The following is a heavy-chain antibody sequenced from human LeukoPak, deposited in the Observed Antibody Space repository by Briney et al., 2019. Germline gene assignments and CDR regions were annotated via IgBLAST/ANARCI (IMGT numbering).Heavy chain of an antibody. D-gene: IGHD2-15*01. CDR3: ARARCSGGSCYWGWFDP. Sequence: KPSETLSLTCTVSGASISSYYWSWIRQPPGKGLEWIGYIYYSGSTNYNPSLKSRVTISVDTSKNQFSLKLSSVTAADTAVYYCARARCSGGSCYWGWFDPWGQGTLVTVSS. V-gene: IGHV4-59*01. J-gene: IGHJ5*02. CDR1: GASISSYY. CDR2: IYYSGST.